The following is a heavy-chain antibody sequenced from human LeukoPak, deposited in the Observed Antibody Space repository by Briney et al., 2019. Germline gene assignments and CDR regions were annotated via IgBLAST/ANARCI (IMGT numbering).Heavy chain of an antibody. V-gene: IGHV4-34*01. CDR2: INHSGST. J-gene: IGHJ4*02. Sequence: PPETLSLTCAVYGGSFREYYWRWLRQPPGKGMEWIGEINHSGSTNYNPSLKSRVAISVDTSKNQFSLKLSSVTAADTAVYYCARGLQDIVVVVAATRSGFDYWGQGTLVTVSS. D-gene: IGHD2-15*01. CDR1: GGSFREYY. CDR3: ARGLQDIVVVVAATRSGFDY.